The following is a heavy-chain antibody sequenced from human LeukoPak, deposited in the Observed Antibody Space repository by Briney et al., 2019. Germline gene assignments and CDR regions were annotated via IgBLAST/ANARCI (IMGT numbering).Heavy chain of an antibody. J-gene: IGHJ4*02. V-gene: IGHV3-30*18. Sequence: GGSLRLSCTASGFTFSSFGMHWVRQAPGKGLEWVAVISYDGSNKYYADSVKGRFTISRDNSKNTLYLQMNSLRAEDTAVYYCAKDSPSLRGWLVPSDYWGQGTLVTVSS. D-gene: IGHD6-19*01. CDR2: ISYDGSNK. CDR3: AKDSPSLRGWLVPSDY. CDR1: GFTFSSFG.